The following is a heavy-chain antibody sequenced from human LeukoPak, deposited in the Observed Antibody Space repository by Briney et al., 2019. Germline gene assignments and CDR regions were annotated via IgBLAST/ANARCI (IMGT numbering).Heavy chain of an antibody. CDR1: GFTFSSYS. J-gene: IGHJ6*02. CDR2: ISSSSSYI. CDR3: ARLLGYCSSTSCYATDYYYGMDV. Sequence: GGSLRLSCAASGFTFSSYSMNWVRQAPGRGLEWVSSISSSSSYIYYADSVKGRFTIYRDNAKNSLYLQMNSLRAEDTAVYYCARLLGYCSSTSCYATDYYYGMDVWGQGTTVTVSS. D-gene: IGHD2-2*01. V-gene: IGHV3-21*01.